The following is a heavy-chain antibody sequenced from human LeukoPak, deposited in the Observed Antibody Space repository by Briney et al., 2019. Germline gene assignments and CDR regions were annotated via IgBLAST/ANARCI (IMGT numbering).Heavy chain of an antibody. CDR2: TNWDGSST. Sequence: PGGSLRLSCVASGFTFDDYAMHWVRQAPGKGLEGVCLTNWDGSSTFCADSVKGRFSISRDNIKSSLFLQMNSLKPEDTALYYCAKGDSGHESTLHPPGAFDYWGQGTLVTVSS. CDR1: GFTFDDYA. CDR3: AKGDSGHESTLHPPGAFDY. J-gene: IGHJ4*02. V-gene: IGHV3-43D*03. D-gene: IGHD2/OR15-2a*01.